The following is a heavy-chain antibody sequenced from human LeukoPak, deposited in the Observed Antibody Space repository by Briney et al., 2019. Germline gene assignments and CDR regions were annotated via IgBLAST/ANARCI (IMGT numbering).Heavy chain of an antibody. J-gene: IGHJ4*02. CDR3: ARDSASFRGFDY. V-gene: IGHV3-7*03. CDR2: IKEDGSEK. Sequence: GASVKVSCKASGGTFSSYAISWVRQAPGKGLEWVANIKEDGSEKYYVDSVKGRFTISRDNAKNSLYLQMNSLRVEDTAVYYCARDSASFRGFDYWGQGTLVTVSS. D-gene: IGHD6-25*01. CDR1: GGTFSSYA.